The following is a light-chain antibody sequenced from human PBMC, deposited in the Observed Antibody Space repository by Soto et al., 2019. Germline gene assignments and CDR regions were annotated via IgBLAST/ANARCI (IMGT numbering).Light chain of an antibody. CDR3: HQYDSYPRT. Sequence: DIQMTQSPSTLSALVGDTVTITCRASQSINDWLAWYQQKPGRAPKLLIYKASNLESGVSSRFGGSGSGTEFTLTISSLQPDDFATYYCHQYDSYPRTFGQGTKLEIK. V-gene: IGKV1-5*03. J-gene: IGKJ2*01. CDR1: QSINDW. CDR2: KAS.